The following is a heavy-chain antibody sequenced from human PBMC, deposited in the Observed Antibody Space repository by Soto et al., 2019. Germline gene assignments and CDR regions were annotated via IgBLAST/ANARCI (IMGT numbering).Heavy chain of an antibody. J-gene: IGHJ3*02. V-gene: IGHV4-34*01. CDR2: INHSGST. D-gene: IGHD4-17*01. CDR3: ARGRGTVTTVAFDI. CDR1: GGSFSGYY. Sequence: KTSETLSLTCAVYGGSFSGYYWSWIRQPPGKGLEWIGEINHSGSTNYNPSLKSRVTISVDTSKNQFSLKLSSVTAADTAVYYCARGRGTVTTVAFDIWGQGTMVTVSS.